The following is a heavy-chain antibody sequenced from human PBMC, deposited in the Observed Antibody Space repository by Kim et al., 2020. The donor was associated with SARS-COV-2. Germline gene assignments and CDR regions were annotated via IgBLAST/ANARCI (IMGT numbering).Heavy chain of an antibody. J-gene: IGHJ4*02. CDR1: GFTFSSYG. D-gene: IGHD2-2*01. CDR3: AKDWGEQYQLLSD. Sequence: GGSLRLSCAASGFTFSSYGMHWVRQAPGKGLEWVAVISYDGSNKYYADSVKGRFTISRDNSKNTLYLQMNSLRAEDTAVYYCAKDWGEQYQLLSDWGQGTLVTVSS. CDR2: ISYDGSNK. V-gene: IGHV3-30*18.